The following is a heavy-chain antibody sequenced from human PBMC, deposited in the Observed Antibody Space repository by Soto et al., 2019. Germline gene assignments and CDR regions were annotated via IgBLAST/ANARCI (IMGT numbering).Heavy chain of an antibody. V-gene: IGHV1-18*01. CDR3: ARSGLPDPVVVVGHTPFDP. Sequence: QVQLVQSGAEVKKPGASVKVSCKASGYTFTNYDINWVRQAPGQGLEWMGWISAYNGDTNYAQKLQGRVTMTTDTSTSTAYMELRILRSDDTAVYYCARSGLPDPVVVVGHTPFDPWGQGTLVTVSS. CDR2: ISAYNGDT. D-gene: IGHD2-15*01. J-gene: IGHJ5*02. CDR1: GYTFTNYD.